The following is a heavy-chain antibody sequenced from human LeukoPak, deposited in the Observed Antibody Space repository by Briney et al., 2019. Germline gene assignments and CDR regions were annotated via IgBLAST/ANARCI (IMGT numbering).Heavy chain of an antibody. V-gene: IGHV3-30*04. CDR2: ISYDGSNK. CDR1: GFTFGSYA. D-gene: IGHD5-18*01. Sequence: GGSLRLSCAASGFTFGSYAMHWVRQAPGKGLEWVAVISYDGSNKYYADSVKGRFTISRDNSKNTLYLQMNSLRAEDTAVYYCARDPYVYSYGLVDYWGQGTLVTVSS. CDR3: ARDPYVYSYGLVDY. J-gene: IGHJ4*02.